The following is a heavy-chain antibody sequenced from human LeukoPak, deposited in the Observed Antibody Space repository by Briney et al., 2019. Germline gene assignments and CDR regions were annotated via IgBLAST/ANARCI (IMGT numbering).Heavy chain of an antibody. Sequence: GGSLRLSCAASGFRFNNYAMSWVRQAPGKGLEWVSSISGSATEPHYADSVGGRFTISRDNSRNTLYLHMNSLRAEDTAVYYCAKAQHGYTNSPFDYWGQGTVVTVSS. D-gene: IGHD6-6*01. V-gene: IGHV3-23*01. CDR2: ISGSATEP. J-gene: IGHJ4*01. CDR3: AKAQHGYTNSPFDY. CDR1: GFRFNNYA.